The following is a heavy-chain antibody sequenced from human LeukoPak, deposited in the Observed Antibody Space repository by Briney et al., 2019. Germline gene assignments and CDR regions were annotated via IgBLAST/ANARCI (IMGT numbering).Heavy chain of an antibody. CDR1: GFTFSSYA. J-gene: IGHJ4*02. CDR2: ISGSGGST. D-gene: IGHD3-22*01. Sequence: GGSLRLSCAASGFTFSSYAMSWVRQAPGKGLEWVSAISGSGGSTYYADSVKGRFTISRDNSKNTLCLQMNSLRAEDTAVYYCAKDLLGNYYDSREDYWGQGTLVTVSS. CDR3: AKDLLGNYYDSREDY. V-gene: IGHV3-23*01.